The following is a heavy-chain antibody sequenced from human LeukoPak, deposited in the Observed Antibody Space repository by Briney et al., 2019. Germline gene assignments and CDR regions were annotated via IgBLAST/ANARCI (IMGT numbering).Heavy chain of an antibody. D-gene: IGHD3-10*01. CDR2: IKEDESEK. J-gene: IGHJ5*02. Sequence: GGSLRLSCAASGFTFSNYWMSWVRQAPGNGPEWVANIKEDESEKNYVNSVKDRFTISRDNAKNSLYLQMNSLRAEDTAVYYCARDRVGDYYGSGSPNWFDPWGQGTLVTVSS. V-gene: IGHV3-7*01. CDR1: GFTFSNYW. CDR3: ARDRVGDYYGSGSPNWFDP.